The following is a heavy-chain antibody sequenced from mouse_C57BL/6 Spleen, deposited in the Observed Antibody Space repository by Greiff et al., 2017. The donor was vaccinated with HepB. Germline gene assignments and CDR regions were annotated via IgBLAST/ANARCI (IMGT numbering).Heavy chain of an antibody. J-gene: IGHJ4*01. CDR1: GYTFTSYW. D-gene: IGHD4-1*01. CDR3: APLGRGYYAMDY. Sequence: VQLQQSGAELVRPGTSVKLSCKASGYTFTSYWMHWVKQRPGQGLEWIGVIDPSDSYTNYNQKFKGKATLTVDTSSSTAYMQLSSLTSEDSAVYYCAPLGRGYYAMDYWGQGTSVTVSS. V-gene: IGHV1-59*01. CDR2: IDPSDSYT.